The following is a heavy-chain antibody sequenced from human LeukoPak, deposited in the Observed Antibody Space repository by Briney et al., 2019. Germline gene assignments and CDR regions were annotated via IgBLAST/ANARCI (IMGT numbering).Heavy chain of an antibody. J-gene: IGHJ4*02. CDR3: AKALVGMSFDC. CDR2: ISGSGVST. V-gene: IGHV3-23*01. D-gene: IGHD2-21*01. CDR1: GFTFSSYA. Sequence: GGSLRLSCAASGFTFSSYAMSWVRQAPGKGLEWVSAISGSGVSTYFADSVKGRFTISRDKSKNTLYLQMNSLRFEDTAVYYCAKALVGMSFDCWGQGTLVTVSS.